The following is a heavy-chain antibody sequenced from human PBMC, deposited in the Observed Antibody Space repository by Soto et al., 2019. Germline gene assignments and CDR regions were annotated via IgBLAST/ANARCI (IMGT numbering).Heavy chain of an antibody. V-gene: IGHV3-74*01. CDR3: ARGDCVGGTCYSLAGSFYYYMDV. CDR2: INSDGSVS. Sequence: EVQLVESGGGLVQPGGSLRLSCAASGFTFSNYWMYWVRQAPGEGLVWVSRINSDGSVSSYADSVKGRLTISRDNVQNTLYLQMDSLRAEDTAVYYCARGDCVGGTCYSLAGSFYYYMDVWGKGTTVTVFS. CDR1: GFTFSNYW. D-gene: IGHD2-15*01. J-gene: IGHJ6*03.